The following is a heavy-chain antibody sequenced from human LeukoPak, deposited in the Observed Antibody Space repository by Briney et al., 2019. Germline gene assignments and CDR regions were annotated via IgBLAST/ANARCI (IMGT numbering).Heavy chain of an antibody. J-gene: IGHJ6*02. V-gene: IGHV4-30-2*01. Sequence: KTSETLSLTCAVSGGSISSGGYSWSWIRQPPGKGLEWIGYIYHSGSTYYNPSLKSRVTISVDRSKNQFSLKLSSVTAADTAVYYCARNNCSSTSCYLHGMDVWGQGTTVTVSS. D-gene: IGHD2-2*01. CDR3: ARNNCSSTSCYLHGMDV. CDR2: IYHSGST. CDR1: GGSISSGGYS.